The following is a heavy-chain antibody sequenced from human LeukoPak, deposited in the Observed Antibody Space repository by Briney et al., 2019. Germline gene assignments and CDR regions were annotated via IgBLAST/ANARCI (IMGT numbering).Heavy chain of an antibody. CDR3: ARDPEYLQH. Sequence: GGSLRLSCAASGFTVSSNYMSWVRQAPAKALERVSVINSGGSTYYADSVNGRFTISRDNSKNTLYLQMNSLGAEDTAVYYCARDPEYLQHWGQGTLVTVSS. CDR2: INSGGST. CDR1: GFTVSSNY. J-gene: IGHJ1*01. V-gene: IGHV3-66*02.